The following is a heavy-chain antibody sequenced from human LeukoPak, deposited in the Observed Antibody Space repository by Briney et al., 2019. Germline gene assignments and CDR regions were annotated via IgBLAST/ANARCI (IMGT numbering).Heavy chain of an antibody. D-gene: IGHD1-26*01. CDR2: ISSNGGST. Sequence: GGSLRLTSAAAGFTFSSYAMHWVRQAPGKGLEYVSAISSNGGSTYYATSVKGRFTISRDNSKNTLYLQMGSLRAEDMAVYYCARDFRHSGSYSSNYYYYYMDVWGKGTTVTVSS. CDR3: ARDFRHSGSYSSNYYYYYMDV. V-gene: IGHV3-64*01. CDR1: GFTFSSYA. J-gene: IGHJ6*03.